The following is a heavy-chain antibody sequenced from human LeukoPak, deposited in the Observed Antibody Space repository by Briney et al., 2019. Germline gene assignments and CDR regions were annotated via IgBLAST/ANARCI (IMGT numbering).Heavy chain of an antibody. J-gene: IGHJ4*02. D-gene: IGHD5-18*01. CDR3: AEDPLYAPRGYNYGYYFDY. CDR2: ISYDGSNK. Sequence: GGSLRLSCAASGFTFSNYAMHWVRQAPGKGLEWVAVISYDGSNKYYADSVKGRFAISRDNSKKTLYLQMNSLRAEDTAVYYCAEDPLYAPRGYNYGYYFDYWGQGTLVTVSS. CDR1: GFTFSNYA. V-gene: IGHV3-30*09.